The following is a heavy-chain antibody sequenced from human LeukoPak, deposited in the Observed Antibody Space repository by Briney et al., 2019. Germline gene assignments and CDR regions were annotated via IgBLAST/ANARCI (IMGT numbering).Heavy chain of an antibody. Sequence: PGGSLRLSCAASGFAVSRNYVTWVRQAPGRGLEWVSHIYSGGNIYYADSVKGRVTISRDTSKNTLYLQMDSLGVEDTAIYYCASRSGGDYPYFDYWGQGALVTVSS. D-gene: IGHD4-17*01. CDR1: GFAVSRNY. V-gene: IGHV3-53*01. CDR2: IYSGGNI. CDR3: ASRSGGDYPYFDY. J-gene: IGHJ4*02.